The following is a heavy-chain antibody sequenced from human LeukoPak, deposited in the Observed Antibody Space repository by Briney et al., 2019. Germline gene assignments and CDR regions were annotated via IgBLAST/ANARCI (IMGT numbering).Heavy chain of an antibody. CDR1: GFALSSHW. J-gene: IGHJ6*02. V-gene: IGHV3-7*03. CDR3: ARNNGMDV. CDR2: VNRDGSET. Sequence: GGSLRLSCAASGFALSSHWMTWVRQVPGRGPEWVANVNRDGSETYYLDSMKGRFTISKDNAKNSLYLQMNSLRAEDTALYHCARNNGMDVWGQGTTVIVSS.